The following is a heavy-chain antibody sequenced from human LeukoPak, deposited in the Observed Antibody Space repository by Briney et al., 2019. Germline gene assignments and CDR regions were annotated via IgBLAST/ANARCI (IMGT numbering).Heavy chain of an antibody. CDR2: IYHSGST. Sequence: SETLSLTCTVSGYSISSGYYWGWIRQPPGKGLEWIGSIYHSGSTYYNPSLKSRVTISVDTSKSQFSLKLSSVTAADTAVYYCARSGAVAGVFDYWGQGTLVTVSS. CDR3: ARSGAVAGVFDY. D-gene: IGHD6-19*01. J-gene: IGHJ4*02. CDR1: GYSISSGYY. V-gene: IGHV4-38-2*02.